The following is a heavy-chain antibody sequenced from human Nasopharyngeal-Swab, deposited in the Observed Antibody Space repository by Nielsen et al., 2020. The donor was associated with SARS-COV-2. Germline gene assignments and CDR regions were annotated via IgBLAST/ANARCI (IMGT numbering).Heavy chain of an antibody. CDR2: INPGGSNA. Sequence: ASVKVSCKASGYVFTYYYVHWARQAPGQGPEWMGIINPGGSNATYSQSFQGRITMTSDTSTNTVFMELFSLRSEDTAVYYCARESPPFEDCTDTSCHSGPWDSWGQGTRVTVSS. D-gene: IGHD2-8*02. CDR1: GYVFTYYY. J-gene: IGHJ4*02. V-gene: IGHV1-46*01. CDR3: ARESPPFEDCTDTSCHSGPWDS.